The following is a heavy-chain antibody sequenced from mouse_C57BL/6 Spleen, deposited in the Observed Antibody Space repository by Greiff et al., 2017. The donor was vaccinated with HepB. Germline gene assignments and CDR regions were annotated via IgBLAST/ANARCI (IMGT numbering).Heavy chain of an antibody. CDR3: ARRGDGNYEFAY. CDR1: GYTFTSYG. CDR2: IYPRSGNT. J-gene: IGHJ3*01. Sequence: VKLQQSGAELARPGASVKLSCKASGYTFTSYGISWVKQRTGQGLEWIGEIYPRSGNTYYNEKFKGKATLTADKSSSTAYMELRSLTSEDSAVYFCARRGDGNYEFAYWGQGTLVTVSA. D-gene: IGHD2-1*01. V-gene: IGHV1-81*01.